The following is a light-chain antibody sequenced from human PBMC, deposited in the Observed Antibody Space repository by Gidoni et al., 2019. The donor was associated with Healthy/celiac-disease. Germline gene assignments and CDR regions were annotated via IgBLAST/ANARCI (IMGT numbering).Light chain of an antibody. J-gene: IGLJ2*01. V-gene: IGLV2-8*01. Sequence: HSALTQPPSASGSPGHPVTISCTGTSMDVGGYNYVSWYQQHPGKAPKLMIYEVSKRPSGVPDRFSGSKSGNTASLTVSGLQAEDEADYYCSSYAGSNNFDVVFGGGTKLTVL. CDR3: SSYAGSNNFDVV. CDR1: SMDVGGYNY. CDR2: EVS.